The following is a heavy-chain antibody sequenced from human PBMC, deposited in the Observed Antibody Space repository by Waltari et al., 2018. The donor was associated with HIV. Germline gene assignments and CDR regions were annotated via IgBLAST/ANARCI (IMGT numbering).Heavy chain of an antibody. Sequence: EVQLVESGGGLVQPGGYLRLSCAASRFNFSSYWMHWVRQVPGKGLVWVSCVNDDASTTDYANSLRGRFTISRDNAKNTLYLQINSLRAEDTSVYYCTRAVFWSGFFTDYFFAYWGQGTPVTVSS. D-gene: IGHD3-3*01. CDR1: RFNFSSYW. CDR3: TRAVFWSGFFTDYFFAY. CDR2: VNDDASTT. J-gene: IGHJ4*02. V-gene: IGHV3-74*01.